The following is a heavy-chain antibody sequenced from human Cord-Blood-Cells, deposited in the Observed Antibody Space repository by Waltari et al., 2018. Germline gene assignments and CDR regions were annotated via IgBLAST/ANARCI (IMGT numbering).Heavy chain of an antibody. Sequence: QVQLVQSGAEVKKPGASVKVSCTASGNTFTSYDINWVRQSTGQGLEWMGWINPNSGNTGYTQKFQGRVTMTRNTSISTAYMELSSLRSEDTAVYYCARMGIDYSSRHRIGYWGQGTLVTVSS. CDR1: GNTFTSYD. J-gene: IGHJ4*02. CDR3: ARMGIDYSSRHRIGY. D-gene: IGHD6-13*01. CDR2: INPNSGNT. V-gene: IGHV1-8*01.